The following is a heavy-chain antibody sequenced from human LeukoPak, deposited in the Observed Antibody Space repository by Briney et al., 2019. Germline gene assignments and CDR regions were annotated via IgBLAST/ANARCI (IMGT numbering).Heavy chain of an antibody. CDR1: GYTFTSYG. CDR2: MNPNSGNT. Sequence: GASVKVSCKASGYTFTSYGINWVRQATGQGLEWMGWMNPNSGNTGYAQKFQGRVTITRNTSISTAYMELSSLRSEDTAVYYCARANGWHGSRYYYYYYMDVWGKGTTVTVSS. D-gene: IGHD2-8*01. CDR3: ARANGWHGSRYYYYYYMDV. J-gene: IGHJ6*03. V-gene: IGHV1-8*03.